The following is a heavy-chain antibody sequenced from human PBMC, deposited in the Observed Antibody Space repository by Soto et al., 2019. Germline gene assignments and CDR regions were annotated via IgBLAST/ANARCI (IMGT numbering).Heavy chain of an antibody. D-gene: IGHD6-19*01. CDR3: AKDYHSLNRAVDGHFDY. CDR1: GFTFINYA. Sequence: GGSLRLACAASGFTFINYAMSWVRQAPGKVLEWVSGISGSGGNTYYADSVKGRFTISRDNSKNTLYLQMNSLRAEDTAIYYCAKDYHSLNRAVDGHFDYCGQGTMVTVYS. J-gene: IGHJ4*02. V-gene: IGHV3-23*01. CDR2: ISGSGGNT.